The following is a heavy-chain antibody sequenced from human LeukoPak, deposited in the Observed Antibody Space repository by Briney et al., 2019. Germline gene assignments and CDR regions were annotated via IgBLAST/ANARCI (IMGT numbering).Heavy chain of an antibody. CDR3: ARGGLYVKWFGELFPFDP. CDR2: IKQDGSET. CDR1: GFSFSGFW. Sequence: GGSLRLSCAASGFSFSGFWMSWVRQAPGKGLEWVANIKQDGSETYSVDSVKGRFIISRDNAKNSLYLQMNSLRAEDTAVYYCARGGLYVKWFGELFPFDPWGQGTLVTVSS. V-gene: IGHV3-7*01. J-gene: IGHJ5*02. D-gene: IGHD3-10*01.